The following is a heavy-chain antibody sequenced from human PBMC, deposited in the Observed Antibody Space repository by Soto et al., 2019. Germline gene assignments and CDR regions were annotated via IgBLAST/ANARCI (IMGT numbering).Heavy chain of an antibody. Sequence: SVKVSCKASGGTFSSYAISWVRQAPGQGLEWMGGIIPIFGTANYAQKFQGRVTITADESTSTAYMELSSLRSEDTAVYYCARDRGYDILTGYRNPYYYYYGMDVWGQGTTVTVSS. D-gene: IGHD3-9*01. CDR3: ARDRGYDILTGYRNPYYYYYGMDV. CDR2: IIPIFGTA. V-gene: IGHV1-69*13. CDR1: GGTFSSYA. J-gene: IGHJ6*02.